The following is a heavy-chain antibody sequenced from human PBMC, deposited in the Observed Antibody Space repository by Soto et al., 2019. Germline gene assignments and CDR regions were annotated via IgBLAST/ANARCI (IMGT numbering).Heavy chain of an antibody. CDR2: ISAYNGNT. J-gene: IGHJ3*02. CDR3: ARAAPWGYCSGGSCPLGAFDI. V-gene: IGHV1-18*01. CDR1: GYTFTSYG. Sequence: QVQLVQSGAEVKKPGASVKVSCKASGYTFTSYGISWVRQAPGQGLEWMGWISAYNGNTNYAQKLQGRVTMTTDTSTSTAYMELRSLRSDDTAVYYCARAAPWGYCSGGSCPLGAFDIWGQGTMVTVSS. D-gene: IGHD2-15*01.